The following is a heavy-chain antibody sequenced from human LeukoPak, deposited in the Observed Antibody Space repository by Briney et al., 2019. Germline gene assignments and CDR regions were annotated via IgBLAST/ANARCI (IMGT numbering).Heavy chain of an antibody. D-gene: IGHD6-13*01. CDR3: ARSYSNSWYSFDY. CDR2: IYYSGST. J-gene: IGHJ4*02. V-gene: IGHV4-39*01. CDR1: GGSISSSYYY. Sequence: LSETLSLTCTVSGGSISSSYYYWGWIRQPPGKGLEWIESIYYSGSTYYNPSLKSRVTISVDASKNQFSLKLNSVTAADTAVYYCARSYSNSWYSFDYWGQGTLVTVSS.